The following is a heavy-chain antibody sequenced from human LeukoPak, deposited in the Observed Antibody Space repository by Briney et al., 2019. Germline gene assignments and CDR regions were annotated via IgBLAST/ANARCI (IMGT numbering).Heavy chain of an antibody. CDR3: ARVGGYSYGSVDY. CDR1: GYTFTGYY. CDR2: INPNSGGT. V-gene: IGHV1-2*06. Sequence: APVKVSCKASGYTFTGYYMHWVRQAPGQGLEWMGRINPNSGGTNYAQKFQGRVTMTRDTSISTAYMELSRLRSDDTAVYYCARVGGYSYGSVDYWGQGTLVTVSS. J-gene: IGHJ4*02. D-gene: IGHD5-18*01.